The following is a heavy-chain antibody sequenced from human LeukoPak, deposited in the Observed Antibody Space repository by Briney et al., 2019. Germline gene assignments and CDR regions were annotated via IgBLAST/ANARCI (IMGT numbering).Heavy chain of an antibody. CDR3: ARALYGGYGHFDY. CDR1: GFSFNSFN. Sequence: GGSLRLSCAVSGFSFNSFNMNWVRQAPGKGLEWVSSISSSSSNIYYADSAKGRFTISRDNAKNSLFQQMSSLRAEDTAVYYCARALYGGYGHFDYCGRGTLVTVSS. V-gene: IGHV3-21*01. J-gene: IGHJ4*02. CDR2: ISSSSSNI. D-gene: IGHD5-12*01.